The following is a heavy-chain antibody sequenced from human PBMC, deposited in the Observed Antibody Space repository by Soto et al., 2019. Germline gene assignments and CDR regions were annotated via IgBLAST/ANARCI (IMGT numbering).Heavy chain of an antibody. CDR3: ARERGGGFGDV. D-gene: IGHD3-10*01. J-gene: IGHJ6*02. CDR2: ITSDGSST. Sequence: EVQLVESGGGLVQPGGSLRLSCAASGFTFSTYYMNWVRQAPGKGLVWVARITSDGSSTTYADSVKGRFTISRDNAKNTLYLKMNSLSAADTAVYSCARERGGGFGDVWGQGTTVTVSS. V-gene: IGHV3-74*01. CDR1: GFTFSTYY.